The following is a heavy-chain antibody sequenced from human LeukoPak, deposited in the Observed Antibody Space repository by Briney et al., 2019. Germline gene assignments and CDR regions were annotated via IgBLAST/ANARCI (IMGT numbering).Heavy chain of an antibody. V-gene: IGHV1-2*06. Sequence: GASVKVSCKVSGYTLTELSMHWVRQAPGQGLEWMGRINPNSGGTNYAQKFQGRVTMTRDTSISTAYMELSRLRSDDTAVYYCALGGKDTVYWGQGTLVTVSS. CDR2: INPNSGGT. J-gene: IGHJ4*02. D-gene: IGHD2-15*01. CDR1: GYTLTELS. CDR3: ALGGKDTVY.